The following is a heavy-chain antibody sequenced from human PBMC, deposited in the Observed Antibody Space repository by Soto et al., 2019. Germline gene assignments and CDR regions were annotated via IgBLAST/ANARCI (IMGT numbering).Heavy chain of an antibody. Sequence: SLRLSCAASGFAFSSQAMNWVRQAPGKGLEWVSYISSTSSTIYYADSVKGRFTISRDNAKNSLYLQMNSLRDEGTALFYCARWCVSTPCHPPYGMDVWGQGTTVTSP. CDR2: ISSTSSTI. J-gene: IGHJ6*02. V-gene: IGHV3-48*02. D-gene: IGHD2-2*01. CDR3: ARWCVSTPCHPPYGMDV. CDR1: GFAFSSQA.